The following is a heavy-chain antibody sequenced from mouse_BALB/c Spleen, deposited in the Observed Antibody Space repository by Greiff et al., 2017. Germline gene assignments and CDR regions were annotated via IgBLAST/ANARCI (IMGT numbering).Heavy chain of an antibody. V-gene: IGHV1-15*01. J-gene: IGHJ3*01. CDR3: TRERYYGSSPWFAY. Sequence: LVESGAELVRPGASVTLSCKASGYTFTDYEMHWVKQTPVHGLEWIGAIDPETGGTAYNQKFKGKATLTADKSSSTAYMELRSLTSEDSAVYYCTRERYYGSSPWFAYWGQGTLVTVSA. CDR1: GYTFTDYE. D-gene: IGHD1-1*01. CDR2: IDPETGGT.